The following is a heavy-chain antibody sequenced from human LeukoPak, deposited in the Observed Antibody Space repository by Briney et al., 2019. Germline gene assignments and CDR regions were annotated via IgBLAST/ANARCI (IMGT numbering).Heavy chain of an antibody. CDR2: IYYSGST. V-gene: IGHV4-59*01. CDR3: ARSTYDYEDY. J-gene: IGHJ4*02. Sequence: PSETLSLTCTVSGGSISSYYWSWIRQPPGKGLEWIGYIYYSGSTNYNPSLKSRVTISVDTSKNLFSLKLSSVTAADTAVYYCARSTYDYEDYWGQGTPVTVSS. CDR1: GGSISSYY. D-gene: IGHD4-17*01.